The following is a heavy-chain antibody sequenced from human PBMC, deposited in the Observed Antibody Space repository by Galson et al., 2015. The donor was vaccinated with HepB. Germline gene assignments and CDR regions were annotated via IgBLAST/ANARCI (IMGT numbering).Heavy chain of an antibody. CDR2: ISGSGGST. CDR3: AKEYYYDSSGPDAFDI. V-gene: IGHV3-23*01. CDR1: GFTFSSYA. Sequence: SLRLSCAASGFTFSSYAMSWVRQAPGKGLEWVSAISGSGGSTYYADSVKGRFTISRDNSKNTLYLQMNSLRAEDTAVYYCAKEYYYDSSGPDAFDIWGQGTMVTVSS. D-gene: IGHD3-22*01. J-gene: IGHJ3*02.